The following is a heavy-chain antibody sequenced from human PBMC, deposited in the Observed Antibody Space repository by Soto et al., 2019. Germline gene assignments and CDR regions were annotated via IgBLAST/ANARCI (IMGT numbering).Heavy chain of an antibody. Sequence: PGGSLRLSCAASGFTFSSYAMHWVRQAPGKGLEWVAVISYDGSNKYYADSVKGRFTISRDNSKNTLYLQMNSLRAEDTAVYYCARIVGAIDYWGQGTLVTVSS. V-gene: IGHV3-30-3*01. D-gene: IGHD1-26*01. J-gene: IGHJ4*02. CDR3: ARIVGAIDY. CDR2: ISYDGSNK. CDR1: GFTFSSYA.